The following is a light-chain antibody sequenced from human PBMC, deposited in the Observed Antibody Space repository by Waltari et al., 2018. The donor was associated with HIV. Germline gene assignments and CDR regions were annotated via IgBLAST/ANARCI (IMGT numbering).Light chain of an antibody. V-gene: IGLV3-25*03. CDR2: QDI. Sequence: SYDLTQAPSVSVTPGQTAKIPCPGDAFPRHFVSWYRQKPGQAPMMIIFQDIQRPSGIPARFSASTSGTIATLTISEVQAEDEADYYCQSAHNSHTIFGGGTKLTVL. CDR1: AFPRHF. J-gene: IGLJ2*01. CDR3: QSAHNSHTI.